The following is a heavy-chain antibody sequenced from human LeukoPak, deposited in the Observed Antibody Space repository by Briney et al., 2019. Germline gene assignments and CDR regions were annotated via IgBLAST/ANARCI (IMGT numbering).Heavy chain of an antibody. J-gene: IGHJ6*02. V-gene: IGHV3-30*04. CDR2: ISYDGSVK. CDR1: GFTFSSYA. D-gene: IGHD3-10*01. CDR3: AKVGGSGTSYYYFGMDV. Sequence: GGSLRLSCAASGFTFSSYAMHWVRQAPGKGLEWVAVISYDGSVKYYADSVKGRFTISRDNSKNTLYLQMNSLRAEDTAVYFCAKVGGSGTSYYYFGMDVWGQGTTVTVSS.